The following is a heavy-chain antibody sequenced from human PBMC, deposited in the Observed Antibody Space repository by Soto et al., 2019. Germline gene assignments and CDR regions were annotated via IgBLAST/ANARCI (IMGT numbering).Heavy chain of an antibody. CDR2: IIPILGIA. J-gene: IGHJ6*02. CDR3: ATKSLRPYGMDV. Sequence: QVQLVQSGAEVKKPGSSVKVSCKASGGTFSSYTISWVRQAPGQGLEWMGRIIPILGIANYAHKFQGRVTITADKSTSTAYRELSSLRSGDTAVYYCATKSLRPYGMDVWGQVTTVNVSS. V-gene: IGHV1-69*02. CDR1: GGTFSSYT.